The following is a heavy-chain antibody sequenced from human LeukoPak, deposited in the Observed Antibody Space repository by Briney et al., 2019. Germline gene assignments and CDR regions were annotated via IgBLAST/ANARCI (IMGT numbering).Heavy chain of an antibody. J-gene: IGHJ4*02. V-gene: IGHV1-18*01. CDR3: ARAPNYSGSGSPFWEV. CDR1: GYTFTNYG. CDR2: ISGYNGDT. D-gene: IGHD3-10*01. Sequence: GASVKVSCKSSGYTFTNYGISWVRQAPGQGLEWMGWISGYNGDTRYAQDLQGRVTVTTGTSTSTSYMEMRSLRSDDTAVYYCARAPNYSGSGSPFWEVWGQGTLVTVSS.